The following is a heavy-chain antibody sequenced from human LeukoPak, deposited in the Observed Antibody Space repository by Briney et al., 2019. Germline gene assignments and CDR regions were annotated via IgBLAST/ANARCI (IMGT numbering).Heavy chain of an antibody. J-gene: IGHJ5*02. CDR2: IKSKTDGGTT. CDR3: TTDFSSGPLSEIRESDWFDP. V-gene: IGHV3-15*01. CDR1: GFTFSNAW. Sequence: PGGSLRLSCAASGFTFSNAWMSWVRQAPGKGLEWVGRIKSKTDGGTTDYAAPVKGRFTISRDDSKNTLYLQMNSLKTEDTAVYYCTTDFSSGPLSEIRESDWFDPWGQGTLVTVSS. D-gene: IGHD3-22*01.